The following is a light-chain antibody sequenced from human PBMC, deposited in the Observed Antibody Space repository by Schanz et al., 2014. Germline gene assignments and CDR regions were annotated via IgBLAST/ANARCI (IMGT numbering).Light chain of an antibody. J-gene: IGLJ3*02. CDR3: CSYAGSFTWV. CDR1: SSDVGGYNY. V-gene: IGLV2-8*01. Sequence: QSALTQPPSASGSPGQSVTISCTGTSSDVGGYNYVSWYQQHPGKAPKLMIYEVSERPSGVPDRFSGSKSGNTASLTVSGLQAEDEADYYCCSYAGSFTWVFGGRTKLTVL. CDR2: EVS.